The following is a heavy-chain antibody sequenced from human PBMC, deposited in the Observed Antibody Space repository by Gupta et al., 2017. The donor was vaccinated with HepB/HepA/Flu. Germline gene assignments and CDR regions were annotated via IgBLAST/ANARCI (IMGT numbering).Heavy chain of an antibody. CDR3: AKDRQDGDYEGDIGDV. Sequence: EVQLLESGGGLVQPGGSLRLSCAASGFTFSSYAMSWVRQAPGKGLEWVSAISGSGGSTYYADSVKGRFTISRDNSKNTLYLQMNSLRAEDTAVYYCAKDRQDGDYEGDIGDVWGQGTTVTVSS. CDR2: ISGSGGST. J-gene: IGHJ6*02. CDR1: GFTFSSYA. D-gene: IGHD4-17*01. V-gene: IGHV3-23*01.